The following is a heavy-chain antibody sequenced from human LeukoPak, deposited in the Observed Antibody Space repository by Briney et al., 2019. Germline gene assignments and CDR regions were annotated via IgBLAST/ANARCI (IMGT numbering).Heavy chain of an antibody. CDR3: APHPHDYGDYNGGS. CDR2: IRYDGSNK. V-gene: IGHV3-30*02. J-gene: IGHJ5*02. D-gene: IGHD4-17*01. Sequence: GGSLRLSCAASGFTFSSYNMNWVRQAPGKGLEWVAFIRYDGSNKYYADSVKGRFTISRDNSKNTLYLQMNSLRAEDTAVYYCAPHPHDYGDYNGGSWGQGTLVTVSS. CDR1: GFTFSSYN.